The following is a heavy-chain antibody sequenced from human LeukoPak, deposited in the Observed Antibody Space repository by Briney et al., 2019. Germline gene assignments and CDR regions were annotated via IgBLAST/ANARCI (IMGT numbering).Heavy chain of an antibody. CDR2: IYYSGST. Sequence: SETLSLTCTVSGSSISSGGYYWSWIRQHPGKGLEWIGYIYYSGSTYYNPSLKSRVTISVNTSKNQFSLKLSSVTAADTAMYYCASYYYDSSGLYYFDYWGQGTLVTVSS. CDR1: GSSISSGGYY. CDR3: ASYYYDSSGLYYFDY. J-gene: IGHJ4*02. V-gene: IGHV4-31*03. D-gene: IGHD3-22*01.